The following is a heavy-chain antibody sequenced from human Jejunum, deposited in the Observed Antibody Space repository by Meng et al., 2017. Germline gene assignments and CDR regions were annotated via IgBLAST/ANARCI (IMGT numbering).Heavy chain of an antibody. CDR3: ARSAYYASRGYYYRD. D-gene: IGHD3-22*01. J-gene: IGHJ4*02. Sequence: GESLKISCAASGFTFSSYWIHWVRQPPGKGLVWVSRINGDGSSTSYADSVKGRFTISRDNAKNTLYLQMNSLRAEDTAVYYCARSAYYASRGYYYRDWGQGTLVTVSS. V-gene: IGHV3-74*01. CDR1: GFTFSSYW. CDR2: INGDGSST.